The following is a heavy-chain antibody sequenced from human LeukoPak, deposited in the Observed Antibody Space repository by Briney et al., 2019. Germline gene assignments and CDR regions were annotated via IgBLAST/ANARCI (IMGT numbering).Heavy chain of an antibody. V-gene: IGHV3-7*01. J-gene: IGHJ4*02. Sequence: PGGSLRLSCAASGFTFSSYWMSWVRQAPGKGLEWVANIKQDGSEKYYVDSVKGRFTISRGNAKNSLYLQMNSLRAEDTAVYYCARSLWFGELLSPFDYWGQGTLVTVSS. CDR2: IKQDGSEK. CDR3: ARSLWFGELLSPFDY. CDR1: GFTFSSYW. D-gene: IGHD3-10*01.